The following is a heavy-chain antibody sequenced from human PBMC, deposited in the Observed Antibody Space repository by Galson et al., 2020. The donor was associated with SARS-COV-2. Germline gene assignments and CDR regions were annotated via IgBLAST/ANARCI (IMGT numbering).Heavy chain of an antibody. CDR1: GYTFTSYD. CDR2: MNPNSGNT. J-gene: IGHJ4*02. V-gene: IGHV1-8*01. CDR3: ARSDYWELYYFDY. D-gene: IGHD4-17*01. Sequence: ASVKVSCKASGYTFTSYDINWVRQATGQGLEWMGWMNPNSGNTGYAQKFQGRVTMTRNTSISTAYMELSSLRSEDTAVYYCARSDYWELYYFDYWGQGTLVTVSS.